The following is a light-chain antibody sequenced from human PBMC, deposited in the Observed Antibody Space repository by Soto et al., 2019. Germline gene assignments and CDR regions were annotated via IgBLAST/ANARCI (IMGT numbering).Light chain of an antibody. CDR2: LNSDGSH. CDR3: QTWGSGFYV. J-gene: IGLJ1*01. V-gene: IGLV4-69*01. Sequence: QPVLTQSPSASASLGASVKLTCTLSSGHSTYAIAWHQQQPEKGPRYLMKLNSDGSHSKGDGIPDRFSGSSSGAERHLTISSLQSEDEADYCCQTWGSGFYVFGTGTKLTVL. CDR1: SGHSTYA.